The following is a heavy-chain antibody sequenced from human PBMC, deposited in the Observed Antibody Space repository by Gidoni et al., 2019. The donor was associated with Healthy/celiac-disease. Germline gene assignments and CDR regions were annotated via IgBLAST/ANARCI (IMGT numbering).Heavy chain of an antibody. CDR3: AKELAYCGGDCYFGDAFDI. V-gene: IGHV3-23*01. CDR2: ISGSGGST. J-gene: IGHJ3*02. Sequence: EVQLLESGGGLVQPGGSLRLSCAASGFTFSSYAMRWVRQAPGKGLEWVSAISGSGGSTYYADSVKGRFTISRDNSKNTLYLQMNSLRAEDTAVYYCAKELAYCGGDCYFGDAFDIWGQGTMVTVSS. D-gene: IGHD2-21*02. CDR1: GFTFSSYA.